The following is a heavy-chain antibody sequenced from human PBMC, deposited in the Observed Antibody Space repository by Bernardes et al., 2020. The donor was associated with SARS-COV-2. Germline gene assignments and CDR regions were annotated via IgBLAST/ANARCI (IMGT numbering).Heavy chain of an antibody. Sequence: GGSLRLSCAASGFTFSSYAMSWVRQAPGKGLEWVSAISGSGRSTYFAESVKGRFTISRHNSNNTLYLQMNSLIAEDTAVYYCSKVGTRGTCDYDFWGQGTLVTVSS. CDR2: ISGSGRST. CDR1: GFTFSSYA. V-gene: IGHV3-23*01. D-gene: IGHD2-8*02. J-gene: IGHJ4*02. CDR3: SKVGTRGTCDYDF.